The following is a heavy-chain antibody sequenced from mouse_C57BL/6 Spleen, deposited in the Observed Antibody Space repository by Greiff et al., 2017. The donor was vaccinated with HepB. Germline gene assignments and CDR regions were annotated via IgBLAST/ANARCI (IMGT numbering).Heavy chain of an antibody. D-gene: IGHD1-1*01. CDR3: ESPDYYAGGMAMDY. J-gene: IGHJ4*01. CDR2: IYPGDGDT. CDR1: GYAFSSYW. V-gene: IGHV1-80*01. Sequence: VQLQQSGAELVKPGASVKISCKASGYAFSSYWMNWVKQRPGKGLEWIGQIYPGDGDTNYNGKFKGQATLTADKSSSTAYMQLSSLTSEDSAVYVGESPDYYAGGMAMDYWGQRTSVTVSS.